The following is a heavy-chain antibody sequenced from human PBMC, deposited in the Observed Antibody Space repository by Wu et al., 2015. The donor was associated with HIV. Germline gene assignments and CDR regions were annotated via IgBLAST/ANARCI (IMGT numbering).Heavy chain of an antibody. J-gene: IGHJ6*02. Sequence: QVQLVQSGAEVKKPGASVKVSCKASGYTFTSYGISWVRQAPGQGLEWMGWISAYNGNTNYAQKLQGRVTMTTDTSTSTAYMELRSLRSDDTAVYYCAREYYYDSSGYPADYYYYGMDVWGQGTTVTVSS. CDR1: GYTFTSYG. V-gene: IGHV1-18*01. CDR2: ISAYNGNT. CDR3: AREYYYDSSGYPADYYYYGMDV. D-gene: IGHD3-22*01.